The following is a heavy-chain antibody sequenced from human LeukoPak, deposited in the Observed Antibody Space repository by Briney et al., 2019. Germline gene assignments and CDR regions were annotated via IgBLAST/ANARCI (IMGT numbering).Heavy chain of an antibody. V-gene: IGHV4-38-2*02. Sequence: SETLSLTCTVSGYSISSGYYWGWIRQPPGKGLEWIGSIHHGGTTYYNPSLKSRVTISVDTSKNQFSLKLSSVTAADTAVYYCARASRGDYGDPYYFDYWGQGTLVTVSS. CDR3: ARASRGDYGDPYYFDY. CDR2: IHHGGTT. CDR1: GYSISSGYY. D-gene: IGHD4-17*01. J-gene: IGHJ4*02.